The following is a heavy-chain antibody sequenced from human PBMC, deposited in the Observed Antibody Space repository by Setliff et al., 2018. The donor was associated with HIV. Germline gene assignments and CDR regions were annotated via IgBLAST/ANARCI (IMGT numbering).Heavy chain of an antibody. J-gene: IGHJ4*03. Sequence: SETLSLTCSVSGVSINRTDHYWGWIRQSPGKRLEWIGSVSQSGSTYYNPSLRSRVTISVDTSKNHFSLKLSSVTAADTAVFYCARVPFTTGLDYWGPGTMVTVSS. CDR2: VSQSGST. V-gene: IGHV4-38-2*02. CDR3: ARVPFTTGLDY. D-gene: IGHD3-3*01. CDR1: GVSINRTDHY.